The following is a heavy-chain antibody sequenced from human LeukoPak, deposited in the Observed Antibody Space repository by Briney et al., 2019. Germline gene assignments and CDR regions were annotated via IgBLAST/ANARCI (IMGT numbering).Heavy chain of an antibody. Sequence: SETLSLTCTVSGYPIRSGYYWGWIRQPPGKGLEWIGSIYHSGSPYYNPSLKSRVTISVDTSKNQFSLKLSSVTAADTAVYYCVRAGSGYYYGMDVWGQGTTVTVSS. V-gene: IGHV4-38-2*02. J-gene: IGHJ6*02. CDR3: VRAGSGYYYGMDV. CDR2: IYHSGSP. D-gene: IGHD3-10*01. CDR1: GYPIRSGYY.